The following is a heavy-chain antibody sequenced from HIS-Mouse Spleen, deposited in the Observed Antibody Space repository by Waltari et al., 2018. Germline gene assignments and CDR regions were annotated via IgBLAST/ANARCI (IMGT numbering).Heavy chain of an antibody. D-gene: IGHD6-13*01. CDR1: CGAISSSSYY. Sequence: QLQLQESGPGLVKPSETLSLICTVSCGAISSSSYYWGWIRQPPGKGLEWIGSIYYSGSTYYHPSLKSRVTISVDTSKNQFSLKLSSVTAADTAVYYCAREIPYSSSWYDWYFDLWGRGTLVTVSS. CDR2: IYYSGST. J-gene: IGHJ2*01. V-gene: IGHV4-39*07. CDR3: AREIPYSSSWYDWYFDL.